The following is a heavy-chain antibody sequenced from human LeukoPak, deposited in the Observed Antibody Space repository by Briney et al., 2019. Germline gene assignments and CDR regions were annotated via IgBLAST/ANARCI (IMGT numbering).Heavy chain of an antibody. Sequence: GGSLRLSCAASGFTFSSYAMHWVRQAPGKGLEWVAVISYDGSNKYYADSVKGRFTISRDNSKNTLYLQMNSLRAEDTAVYYCARELWFGEHKEYGMDVWGQGTTVTVSS. J-gene: IGHJ6*02. V-gene: IGHV3-30*04. D-gene: IGHD3-10*01. CDR3: ARELWFGEHKEYGMDV. CDR1: GFTFSSYA. CDR2: ISYDGSNK.